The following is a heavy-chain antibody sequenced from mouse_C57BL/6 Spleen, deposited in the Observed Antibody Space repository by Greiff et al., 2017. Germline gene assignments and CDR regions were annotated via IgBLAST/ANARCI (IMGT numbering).Heavy chain of an antibody. J-gene: IGHJ3*01. CDR1: GFNIKDDY. Sequence: VQLKQSGAELVRPGASVKLSCTASGFNIKDDYMHWVKQRPEQGLEWIGWIDPENGDTEYASKFQGKATITADTSSNTAYLQLSSLTYEDTAVYYCTTTMVHEGLAYWGQGTLVTVSA. D-gene: IGHD2-2*01. CDR3: TTTMVHEGLAY. V-gene: IGHV14-4*01. CDR2: IDPENGDT.